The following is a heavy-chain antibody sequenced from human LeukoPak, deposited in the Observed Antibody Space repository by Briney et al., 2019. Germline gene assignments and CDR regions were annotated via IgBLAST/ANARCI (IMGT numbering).Heavy chain of an antibody. D-gene: IGHD2-2*01. CDR3: ARVGDIVVVPDYAFDI. V-gene: IGHV4-39*07. CDR2: IYYTGNT. CDR1: GGTISGSGYY. J-gene: IGHJ3*02. Sequence: PSETLSLTCSVSGGTISGSGYYWGWIRQPPGKGLEWIGSIYYTGNTYYNPSLKSRVTISVDTSKNQFSLKLSSVTAADTAVYYCARVGDIVVVPDYAFDIWGQGTMVTVSS.